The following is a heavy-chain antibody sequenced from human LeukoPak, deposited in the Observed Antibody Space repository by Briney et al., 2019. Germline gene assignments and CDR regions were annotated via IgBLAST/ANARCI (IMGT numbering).Heavy chain of an antibody. J-gene: IGHJ4*02. D-gene: IGHD4-17*01. CDR3: AKDMGDYGYFDY. Sequence: GGSLRLSCAASGFTFDDYTMHWVRQAPGKGLEWVSLISWDGGSTYYADSVKGRFTISRDNSKNSLYLQMNSLRTEDTALYYCAKDMGDYGYFDYWGQGTLVTVSS. V-gene: IGHV3-43*01. CDR2: ISWDGGST. CDR1: GFTFDDYT.